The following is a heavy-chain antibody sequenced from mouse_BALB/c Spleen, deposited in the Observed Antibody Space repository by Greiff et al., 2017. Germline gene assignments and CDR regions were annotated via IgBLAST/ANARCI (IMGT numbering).Heavy chain of an antibody. CDR1: GFTFTDYY. J-gene: IGHJ3*01. V-gene: IGHV7-3*02. D-gene: IGHD3-3*01. CDR3: ARDRGPVAY. Sequence: EVMLVESGGGLVPPGGSLRLSCATSGFTFTDYYMSWVRQPPGKALEWLGFIRNKANGYTTEYSASVKGRFTISRDNSQSILYLQMNTLRAEDSATYYCARDRGPVAYWGQGTLVTVSA. CDR2: IRNKANGYTT.